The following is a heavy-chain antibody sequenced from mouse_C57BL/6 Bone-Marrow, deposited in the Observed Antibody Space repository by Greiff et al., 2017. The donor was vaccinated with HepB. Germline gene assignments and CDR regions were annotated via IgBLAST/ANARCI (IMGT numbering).Heavy chain of an antibody. D-gene: IGHD2-4*01. Sequence: QVQLQQSGADLARPGASVKMSCKASGYTFTSYTMHWVKQRPGQGLEWIGYINPSSGYTKYNQKFKDKATLTAYKSSSTAYMQLSSLTSEDSAVYYCASSGLRRDYWGQGTTLTVSS. CDR3: ASSGLRRDY. J-gene: IGHJ2*01. CDR2: INPSSGYT. CDR1: GYTFTSYT. V-gene: IGHV1-4*01.